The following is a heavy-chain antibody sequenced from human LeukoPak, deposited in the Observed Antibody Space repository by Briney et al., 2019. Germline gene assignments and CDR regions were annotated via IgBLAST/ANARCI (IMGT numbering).Heavy chain of an antibody. D-gene: IGHD2/OR15-2a*01. J-gene: IGHJ6*02. V-gene: IGHV4-59*02. CDR2: MYYSGST. CDR1: GDSVRSFH. Sequence: SETLSLTCTVSGDSVRSFHWSWVRQPPGKGLEWIGHMYYSGSTNYNPSLKSRVSMSVDTSKNQFSLRLSSVTAADTAVYYGARRYVIAGLTYFNYYGMDVWGQGTTVTVS. CDR3: ARRYVIAGLTYFNYYGMDV.